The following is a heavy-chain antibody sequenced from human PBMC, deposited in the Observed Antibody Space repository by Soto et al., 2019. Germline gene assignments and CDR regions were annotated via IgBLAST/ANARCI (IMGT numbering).Heavy chain of an antibody. V-gene: IGHV1-69*04. CDR2: IIPILGIA. Sequence: SVKVSCKASGGTFSSYTISWVRQAPGQGLEWMGRIIPILGIANYAQKFQGRVTITADKSTSTAYMELSSLRSEDTAVYYCARDGIAARSGDNWFDPWGQGTLVTVSS. J-gene: IGHJ5*02. CDR1: GGTFSSYT. D-gene: IGHD6-6*01. CDR3: ARDGIAARSGDNWFDP.